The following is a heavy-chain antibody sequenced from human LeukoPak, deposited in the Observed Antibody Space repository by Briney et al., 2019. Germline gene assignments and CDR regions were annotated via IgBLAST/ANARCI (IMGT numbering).Heavy chain of an antibody. V-gene: IGHV3-53*01. CDR3: ARVYSIVANWFDR. J-gene: IGHJ5*02. D-gene: IGHD5-12*01. CDR2: IYSGGST. CDR1: GFTVSSNY. Sequence: GGSLRLSCAASGFTVSSNYMSWVRQAPGKGLEWVSVIYSGGSTYYADSVKGRFTISRDNSKNTLYLQMNSLRAEDTAVYYCARVYSIVANWFDRWGQGTLVTVYS.